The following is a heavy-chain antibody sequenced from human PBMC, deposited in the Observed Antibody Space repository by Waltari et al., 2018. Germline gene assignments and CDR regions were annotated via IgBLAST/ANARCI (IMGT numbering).Heavy chain of an antibody. CDR3: AKAHFYDTSGYIEH. D-gene: IGHD3-22*01. V-gene: IGHV3-23*01. CDR1: GFIFNNYA. J-gene: IGHJ5*02. Sequence: EVQVLESGGGLVQPGGSLRLTCAASGFIFNNYAINWVGQAPGKGLEWVSGMNGEGVKTYYADSGKGRVTLSRDNSRNTLSLQMNSLRAEDTAVYYCAKAHFYDTSGYIEHWGQGTLVTVSS. CDR2: MNGEGVKT.